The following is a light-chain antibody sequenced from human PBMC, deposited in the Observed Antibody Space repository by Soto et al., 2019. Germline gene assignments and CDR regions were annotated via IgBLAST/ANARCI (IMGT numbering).Light chain of an antibody. V-gene: IGKV1-5*01. CDR1: QSIVRW. CDR2: DAS. CDR3: QQYDTFPWT. Sequence: DIQMTQSPSTLSASVEDRVTITCRASQSIVRWLAWYQQKPGKAPNLMIYDASTLKSGVPSRFSGSGSGTEFTLTISSLQPDDFATYYCQQYDTFPWTVGRGTKLEIK. J-gene: IGKJ1*01.